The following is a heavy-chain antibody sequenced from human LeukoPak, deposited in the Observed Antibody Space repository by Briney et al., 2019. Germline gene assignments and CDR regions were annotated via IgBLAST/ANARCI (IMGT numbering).Heavy chain of an antibody. CDR3: ARLQDDYGDYGGDWFDP. J-gene: IGHJ5*02. CDR1: GYSFTSYW. Sequence: GESLKISCKGSGYSFTSYWIGWVRQMPGKGLEWMGIIYPGDSDTRYSPSFQGQVTISADKSISTAYLQWSSLKASDTAMYYRARLQDDYGDYGGDWFDPWGQGTLVTVSS. CDR2: IYPGDSDT. V-gene: IGHV5-51*01. D-gene: IGHD4-17*01.